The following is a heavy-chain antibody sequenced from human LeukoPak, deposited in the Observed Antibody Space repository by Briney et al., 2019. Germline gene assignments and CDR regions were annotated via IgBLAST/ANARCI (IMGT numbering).Heavy chain of an antibody. V-gene: IGHV3-23*01. J-gene: IGHJ6*02. CDR3: AKGSTTLWDV. CDR2: ISGSGGTA. CDR1: GFTFSSQA. D-gene: IGHD2-2*01. Sequence: PGGSLRLSCAATGFTFSSQAMSWVRQAPGKGLEWVSAISGSGGTAYQAESVKGRFTISRDNSKNTLYLQMNSLRAEDAAVYYCAKGSTTLWDVWGQGTTVTVSS.